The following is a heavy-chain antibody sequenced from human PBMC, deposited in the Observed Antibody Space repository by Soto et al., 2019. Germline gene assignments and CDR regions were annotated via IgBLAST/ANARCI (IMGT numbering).Heavy chain of an antibody. CDR3: ARSSSGWFLTPHREGRTHTAY. D-gene: IGHD6-19*01. CDR1: GYTFTGYY. Sequence: QVQLVQSGAEVKKPGASVKVSCKASGYTFTGYYMHWVRQAPGQGREWMGWINPNSGGTNYAQKFQGRVTMTRDTSISTAYMELSRRRSDDTAVYYCARSSSGWFLTPHREGRTHTAYWGQGTLVTVSS. CDR2: INPNSGGT. J-gene: IGHJ4*02. V-gene: IGHV1-2*02.